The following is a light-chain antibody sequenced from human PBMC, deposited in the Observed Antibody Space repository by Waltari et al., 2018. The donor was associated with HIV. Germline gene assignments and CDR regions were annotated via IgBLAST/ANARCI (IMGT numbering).Light chain of an antibody. CDR2: QDT. Sequence: SYELTQPPSVSVSPGQTASITCSGDKLGNKYASWYQQKPGQSPVVVSYQDTNRRAGGPERVSGSNTGNTATLTISGTQAMDEADYYCQAWDSSTGHVVFGGGTKLTVL. V-gene: IGLV3-1*01. J-gene: IGLJ2*01. CDR1: KLGNKY. CDR3: QAWDSSTGHVV.